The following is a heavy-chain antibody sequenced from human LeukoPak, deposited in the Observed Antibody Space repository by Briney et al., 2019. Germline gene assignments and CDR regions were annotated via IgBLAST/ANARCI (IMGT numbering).Heavy chain of an antibody. J-gene: IGHJ4*02. V-gene: IGHV3-30*02. Sequence: GGPLRLSCAASGFTFKSYGMHWVRQAPGKGLDWVAFIWYDGNEKHYADSARGRFTISRDNSKNTLYLQMSSLRADDTAIYYCATEQEGRRAAFDYWGQGTLVTVSS. CDR1: GFTFKSYG. D-gene: IGHD1-14*01. CDR2: IWYDGNEK. CDR3: ATEQEGRRAAFDY.